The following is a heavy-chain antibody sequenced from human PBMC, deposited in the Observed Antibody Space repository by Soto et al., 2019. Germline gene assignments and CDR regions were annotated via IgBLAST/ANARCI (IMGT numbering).Heavy chain of an antibody. Sequence: PGGSLRLSCAASGFIFSDYYLEWVRQAPGKGLEWVGRARNRANSYTIEYAASVKGRFTISRDDSKNSLYLQMNSLKTEDTALYYCARGPPNFYGVDVWGQGTTVTVSS. CDR2: ARNRANSYTI. V-gene: IGHV3-72*01. D-gene: IGHD3-3*01. J-gene: IGHJ6*02. CDR1: GFIFSDYY. CDR3: ARGPPNFYGVDV.